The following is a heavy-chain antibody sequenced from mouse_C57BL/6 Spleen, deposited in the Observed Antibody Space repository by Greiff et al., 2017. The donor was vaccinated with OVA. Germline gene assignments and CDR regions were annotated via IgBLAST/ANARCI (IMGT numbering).Heavy chain of an antibody. D-gene: IGHD2-12*01. V-gene: IGHV1-82*01. Sequence: QVQLKQSGPELVKPGASVKISCKASGYAFSSSWMNWVKQRPGKGLEWIGRIYPGDGDTNYNGKFEGKATLTADKSSSTAYMQLSSLTSEDSAVYFCASCYWYYAMDYWGQGTSVTVSS. CDR1: GYAFSSSW. CDR2: IYPGDGDT. CDR3: ASCYWYYAMDY. J-gene: IGHJ4*01.